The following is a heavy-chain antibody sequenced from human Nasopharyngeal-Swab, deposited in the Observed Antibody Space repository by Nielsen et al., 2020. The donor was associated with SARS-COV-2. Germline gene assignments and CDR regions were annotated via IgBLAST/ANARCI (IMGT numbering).Heavy chain of an antibody. V-gene: IGHV1-69*05. CDR3: ATGAAAALYYYGMDV. Sequence: SVKVSCKASGGTFSSYAISWVRQAPGQGLEWMGGIIPIFGTANYAQKFQGRVTMTRNTSISTAYMELSSLRSEDTAVYYCATGAAAALYYYGMDVWGQGTTVTVSS. D-gene: IGHD6-13*01. CDR1: GGTFSSYA. CDR2: IIPIFGTA. J-gene: IGHJ6*02.